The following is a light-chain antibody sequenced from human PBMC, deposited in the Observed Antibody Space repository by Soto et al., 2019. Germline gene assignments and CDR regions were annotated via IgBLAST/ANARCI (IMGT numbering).Light chain of an antibody. CDR2: EVS. Sequence: QSVLTQPASVSGSPGQSITISCTGTSSDVGGYKYVSWYQQHPAKAPKLIIFEVSNRTSGISSRFSGSKSGNTASLTISGLQAEDEADYYCASYTSSSTSVIFGRGTKLTVL. CDR3: ASYTSSSTSVI. J-gene: IGLJ2*01. V-gene: IGLV2-14*01. CDR1: SSDVGGYKY.